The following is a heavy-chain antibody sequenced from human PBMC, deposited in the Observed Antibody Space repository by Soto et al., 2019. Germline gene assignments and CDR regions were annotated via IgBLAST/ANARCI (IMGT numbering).Heavy chain of an antibody. CDR2: VNYSGNT. J-gene: IGHJ5*02. V-gene: IGHV4-39*01. Sequence: NPSETLSLTCAVSGGSLGSSAYYWGWIRQAPGKGLEWVGSVNYSGNTYYNPSLKSRVTISVDTSRNQLSLKLSSVTAADTALYYRSRRAPEGFDPWGQGTLVTVSS. CDR3: SRRAPEGFDP. CDR1: GGSLGSSAYY.